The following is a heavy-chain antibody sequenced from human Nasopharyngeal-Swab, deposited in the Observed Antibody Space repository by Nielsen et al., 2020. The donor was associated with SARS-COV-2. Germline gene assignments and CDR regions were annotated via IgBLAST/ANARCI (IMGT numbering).Heavy chain of an antibody. D-gene: IGHD5-12*01. Sequence: GESLKISCKVSGYSFTSYWIGWVRQMPGKGLEWMGIIYPCDSDTRYSPSFQGQVTISADKSISTAYLQWSSLKASDTAMYYCARDGQPAAGYSGYDYLRGLNYWGQGTLVTVSS. J-gene: IGHJ4*02. CDR3: ARDGQPAAGYSGYDYLRGLNY. V-gene: IGHV5-51*01. CDR2: IYPCDSDT. CDR1: GYSFTSYW.